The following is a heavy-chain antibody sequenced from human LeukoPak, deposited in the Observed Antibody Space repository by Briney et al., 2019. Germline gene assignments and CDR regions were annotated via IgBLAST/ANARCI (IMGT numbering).Heavy chain of an antibody. D-gene: IGHD2-2*01. J-gene: IGHJ3*02. CDR2: ISYDGSNK. Sequence: GGSLRLSCAASGFTFSSYAMHWVRQAPGKGLEWVAVISYDGSNKYYTDSVKGRFTISRDNSKNTLYLQMNSLRAEDTAVYYCVRSRVPFVVVPAAMIGDAFDIWGQGTMVTVSS. CDR3: VRSRVPFVVVPAAMIGDAFDI. V-gene: IGHV3-30-3*01. CDR1: GFTFSSYA.